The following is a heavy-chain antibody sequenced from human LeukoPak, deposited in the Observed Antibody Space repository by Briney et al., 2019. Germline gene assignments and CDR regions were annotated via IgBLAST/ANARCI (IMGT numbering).Heavy chain of an antibody. V-gene: IGHV1-2*02. D-gene: IGHD3-22*01. CDR2: VNPKRGGT. CDR1: GYTFTDYY. CDR3: ARVTTGTYYDY. Sequence: ASVKVPCKASGYTFTDYYMQWVRQAPGQGLAWMGWVNPKRGGTNYAQKVQGRVTMTRDTSISTAYMELSRLTSHDTAVYYCARVTTGTYYDYWGRGTLVTVSS. J-gene: IGHJ4*02.